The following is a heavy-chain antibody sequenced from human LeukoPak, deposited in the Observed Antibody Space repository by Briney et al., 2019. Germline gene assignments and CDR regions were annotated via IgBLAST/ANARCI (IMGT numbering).Heavy chain of an antibody. CDR2: LSSGGRST. CDR3: AKDRGVGVSNWFDP. CDR1: GFTFSNFA. V-gene: IGHV3-23*01. D-gene: IGHD3-10*01. Sequence: PGGSLRLSCTASGFTFSNFAMSGVRQAPRKGLQWVSGLSSGGRSTFYTDSVKGRFTISRDNSENTLYMQMNRLRADETAVYYCAKDRGVGVSNWFDPWGQGTLVTVSS. J-gene: IGHJ5*02.